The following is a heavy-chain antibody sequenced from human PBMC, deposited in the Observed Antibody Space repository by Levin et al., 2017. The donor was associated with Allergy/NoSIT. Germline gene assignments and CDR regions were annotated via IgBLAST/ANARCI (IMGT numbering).Heavy chain of an antibody. CDR2: IYYSGST. Sequence: PSETLSLTCTVSGGSISSYYWSWIRQPPGKGLEWIGYIYYSGSTNYNPSLKSRVTISVDTSKNQFSLKLSSVTAADTAVYYCARHSGERIVVVPAAVPDAFDIWGQGTMVTVSS. CDR1: GGSISSYY. D-gene: IGHD2-2*01. J-gene: IGHJ3*02. V-gene: IGHV4-59*08. CDR3: ARHSGERIVVVPAAVPDAFDI.